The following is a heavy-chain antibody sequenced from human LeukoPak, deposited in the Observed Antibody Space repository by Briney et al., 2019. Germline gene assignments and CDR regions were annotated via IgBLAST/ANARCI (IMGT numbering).Heavy chain of an antibody. V-gene: IGHV4-39*07. CDR1: GGSISSYY. CDR3: ARAITYYDILTGYSREYYFDY. CDR2: IYYSGST. D-gene: IGHD3-9*01. Sequence: SETLSLTCTVSGGSISSYYWGWIRQPPGKGLEWIGSIYYSGSTYYKPSLKSRVTISVDTSKNQFSLKLSSVTAADTAVYYCARAITYYDILTGYSREYYFDYWGQGTLVTVSS. J-gene: IGHJ4*02.